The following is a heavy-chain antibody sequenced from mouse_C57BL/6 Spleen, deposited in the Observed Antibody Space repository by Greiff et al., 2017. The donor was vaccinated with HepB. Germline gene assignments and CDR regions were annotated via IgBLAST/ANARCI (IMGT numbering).Heavy chain of an antibody. CDR2: ISSGSSTI. CDR1: GFTFSDYG. D-gene: IGHD1-1*01. J-gene: IGHJ4*01. Sequence: VQLKESGGGLVKPGGSLKLSCAASGFTFSDYGMHWVRQAPEKGLEWVAYISSGSSTIYYADTVKGRFTISRDNAKNTLFLQMTSLRSEDTAMYYCARPYYGSSPYYAMDYWGQGTSVTVSS. V-gene: IGHV5-17*01. CDR3: ARPYYGSSPYYAMDY.